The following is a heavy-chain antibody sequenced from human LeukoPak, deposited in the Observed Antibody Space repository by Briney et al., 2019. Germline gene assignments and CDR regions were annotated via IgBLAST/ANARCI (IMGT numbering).Heavy chain of an antibody. CDR3: AKVRVELLFRVHYFDY. CDR2: ISGSGGST. V-gene: IGHV3-23*01. CDR1: GFTFSKCG. Sequence: PGGSLRLSCIGSGFTFSKCGMGWVRQAPGKGLEWVSAISGSGGSTYYADSVKGRFTISRDNSKNTLYLQMNSLRAEDTAVYYCAKVRVELLFRVHYFDYWGQGTLVTVSS. J-gene: IGHJ4*02. D-gene: IGHD1-7*01.